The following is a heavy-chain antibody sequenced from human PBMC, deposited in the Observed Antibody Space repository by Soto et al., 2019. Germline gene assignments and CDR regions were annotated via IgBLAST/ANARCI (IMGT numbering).Heavy chain of an antibody. V-gene: IGHV3-21*01. J-gene: IGHJ6*02. CDR2: ISSSSSYI. D-gene: IGHD5-18*01. CDR1: GFTFSSYS. Sequence: GSLRLSCAASGFTFSSYSMNWVRQAPGKGLEWVSSISSSSSYIYYADSVKGRFTISRDNAKNSLYLQMNSLRAEDTAVYYCARDLGNGYSLYGMDVWGQGTTVTVSS. CDR3: ARDLGNGYSLYGMDV.